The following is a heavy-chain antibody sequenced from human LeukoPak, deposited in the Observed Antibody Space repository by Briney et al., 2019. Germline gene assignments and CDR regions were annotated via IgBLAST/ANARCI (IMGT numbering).Heavy chain of an antibody. CDR2: IYYSGST. CDR3: ARVRDGYSLFDY. CDR1: GGSISSYY. Sequence: PSETLSLTCTVSGGSISSYYWSWIRQPPGKGLEWIGYIYYSGSTNCNPSLKSRVTISVDTSKNQFSLKLSSVTAADTAVYYRARVRDGYSLFDYWGQGTLVTVSS. J-gene: IGHJ4*02. D-gene: IGHD5-24*01. V-gene: IGHV4-59*01.